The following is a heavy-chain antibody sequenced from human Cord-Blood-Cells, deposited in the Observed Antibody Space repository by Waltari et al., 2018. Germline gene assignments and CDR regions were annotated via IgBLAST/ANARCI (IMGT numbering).Heavy chain of an antibody. CDR1: GFTFSGSA. D-gene: IGHD7-27*01. CDR2: IRSKANSYAT. CDR3: TSLGGRTGDWYFDL. J-gene: IGHJ2*01. V-gene: IGHV3-73*01. Sequence: AASGFTFSGSAMHWVRQASGKGLEWVGRIRSKANSYATAYAALVKGRFTISRDDSKHTAYLQMNSLKTEDTAVYYCTSLGGRTGDWYFDLWGRGTLVTVSS.